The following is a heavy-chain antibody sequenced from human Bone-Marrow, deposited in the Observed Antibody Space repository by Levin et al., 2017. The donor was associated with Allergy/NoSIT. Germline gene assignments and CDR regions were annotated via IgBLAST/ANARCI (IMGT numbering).Heavy chain of an antibody. V-gene: IGHV3-33*01. CDR2: IWHDAITT. Sequence: GGSLRLSCTLSGFSLNIFGIYWVRQTPGEGLEWVAAIWHDAITTYYDDSVKGRFAVSTDPSKNTVLLHMISLRAEDTALYYCARNLAYGLDVWGQGTTVTVSS. CDR3: ARNLAYGLDV. CDR1: GFSLNIFG. J-gene: IGHJ6*02.